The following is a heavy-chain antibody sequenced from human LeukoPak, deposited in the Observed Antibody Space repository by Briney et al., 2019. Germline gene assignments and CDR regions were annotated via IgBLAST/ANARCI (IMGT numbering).Heavy chain of an antibody. CDR1: GGSISSYY. V-gene: IGHV4-59*01. CDR2: IYYSGST. Sequence: SETLSLTCTGSGGSISSYYWSWIRQPPGKGLEWIGYIYYSGSTNYNPSLKSRVTISVDTSKNQFSLKLSSVTAADTAVYYCARGGWLFPSDAFDIWGQGTMVTVSS. CDR3: ARGGWLFPSDAFDI. J-gene: IGHJ3*02. D-gene: IGHD3-22*01.